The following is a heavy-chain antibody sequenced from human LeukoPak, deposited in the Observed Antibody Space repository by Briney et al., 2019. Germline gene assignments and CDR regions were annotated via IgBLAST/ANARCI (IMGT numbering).Heavy chain of an antibody. D-gene: IGHD5-24*01. J-gene: IGHJ4*02. Sequence: GGSLRLSCSVSGFTFSAYGMHWVRQAPGKGLEWVAVISYDGSYQAYGDSVKGRFTVYRDSSKNTLYLQLNSLRPEDTGLYYCARERRRDGYNYKDYWGQGTQVSVSS. CDR3: ARERRRDGYNYKDY. V-gene: IGHV3-30*03. CDR2: ISYDGSYQ. CDR1: GFTFSAYG.